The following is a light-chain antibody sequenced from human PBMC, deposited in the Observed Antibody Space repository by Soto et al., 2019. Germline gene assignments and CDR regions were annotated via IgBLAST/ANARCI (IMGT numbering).Light chain of an antibody. CDR2: DTS. CDR3: QYYVSSPLAVT. V-gene: IGKV3-20*01. J-gene: IGKJ4*01. Sequence: EIVLTPAPGTLSLSPVEISTLSCISSQSVSSSYLAWYQQKPGQAPRLLFYDTSNRATGIPERFSGSGSGTDFSLTISRLEPEDFAVYYCQYYVSSPLAVTFGGGTKVDIK. CDR1: QSVSSSY.